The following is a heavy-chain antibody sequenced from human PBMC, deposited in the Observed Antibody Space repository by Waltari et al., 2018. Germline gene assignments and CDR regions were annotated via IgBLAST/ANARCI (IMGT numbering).Heavy chain of an antibody. V-gene: IGHV1-3*01. CDR2: INPDNGNT. CDR3: ARESVPWVRPTPRDYFDY. Sequence: QVQLPQPGAGVKNPGASVKVWCEASGYIFSGYAIHCLRQAPGKRLEWMGWINPDNGNTKYSQKFQGRITITSDTSASTAYMELSSLGSEDTAVYYCARESVPWVRPTPRDYFDYWGQGTLVTVSS. J-gene: IGHJ4*02. CDR1: GYIFSGYA. D-gene: IGHD3-3*01.